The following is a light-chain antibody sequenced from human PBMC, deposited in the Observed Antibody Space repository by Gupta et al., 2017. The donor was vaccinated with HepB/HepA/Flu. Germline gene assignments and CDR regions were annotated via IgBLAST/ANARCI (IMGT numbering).Light chain of an antibody. CDR2: GNS. J-gene: IGLJ3*02. CDR1: SSNIGAGYD. Sequence: QSVLTQPPSVSGAPGQRVTISCTGSSSNIGAGYDVHWYQQLPGTAPKLLIYGNSNRPSGVPDRFSGSKSGTSASLAITGLQAEDDADYYCQSYDSSLSGRNWVFGGGTKLTVL. CDR3: QSYDSSLSGRNWV. V-gene: IGLV1-40*01.